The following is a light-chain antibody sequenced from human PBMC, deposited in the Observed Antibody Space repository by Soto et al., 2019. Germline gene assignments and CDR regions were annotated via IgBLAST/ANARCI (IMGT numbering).Light chain of an antibody. CDR1: QTISSW. CDR3: QHYYSYSGA. CDR2: KAS. J-gene: IGKJ1*01. V-gene: IGKV1-5*03. Sequence: DIQMTQSPSTLSVSVGDIITIACRASQTISSWLALYQQKPGKAPTRLIYKASTFKSGVPSRFSGSGSGTEFTLTISSLQSDDFATYYCQHYYSYSGAFGKGTKVDIK.